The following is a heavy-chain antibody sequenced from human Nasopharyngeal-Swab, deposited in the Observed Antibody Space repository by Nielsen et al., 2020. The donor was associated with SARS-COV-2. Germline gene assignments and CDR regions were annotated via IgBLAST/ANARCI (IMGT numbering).Heavy chain of an antibody. Sequence: SEILSLTCSAYGWSFTGYSWSWIRQFPGRGLDWFGEINRLGCTHYHPSLEHPVTISLDKSKNQFSLKMTSVTAADTAMYYFARTLLTKPGYYTTSDYFDSWGQGTPVTVSS. D-gene: IGHD3/OR15-3a*01. CDR2: INRLGCT. V-gene: IGHV4-34*01. CDR1: GWSFTGYS. CDR3: ARTLLTKPGYYTTSDYFDS. J-gene: IGHJ4*02.